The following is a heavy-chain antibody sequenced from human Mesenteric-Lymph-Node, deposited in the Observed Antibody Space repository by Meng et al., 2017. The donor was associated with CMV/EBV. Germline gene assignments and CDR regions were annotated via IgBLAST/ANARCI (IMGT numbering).Heavy chain of an antibody. J-gene: IGHJ3*02. Sequence: SETLSLTCTVSGGSISCYYWSWIRQPPGKGLEWTGYMYYSGSTNYNPSLKSRVTISVDTSKNQFSLKLSSVTAADTAVYYCAREGEYSSSSDAFDIWGQGTMVTVSS. CDR2: MYYSGST. D-gene: IGHD6-6*01. V-gene: IGHV4-59*01. CDR3: AREGEYSSSSDAFDI. CDR1: GGSISCYY.